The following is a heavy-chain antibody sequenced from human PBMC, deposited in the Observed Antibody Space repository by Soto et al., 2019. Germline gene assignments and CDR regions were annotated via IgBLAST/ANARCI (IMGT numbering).Heavy chain of an antibody. CDR1: GYTFTSYY. CDR3: AREFATVTTLYYYGMDV. Sequence: ASVKVSCKASGYTFTSYYMHWVRQAPGQGLEWMGIINPSGGSTSYAQKFQGRVTMTRDTSTSTVYMELSSLRSEDTAVYYCAREFATVTTLYYYGMDVWGQGTTVTVSS. V-gene: IGHV1-46*01. J-gene: IGHJ6*02. CDR2: INPSGGST. D-gene: IGHD4-17*01.